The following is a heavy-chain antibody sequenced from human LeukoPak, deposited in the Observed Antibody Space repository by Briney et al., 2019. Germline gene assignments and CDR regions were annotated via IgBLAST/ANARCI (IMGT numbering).Heavy chain of an antibody. V-gene: IGHV3-21*01. CDR3: ARDLYSYGYASGDY. D-gene: IGHD5-18*01. CDR2: ISSSSSYI. J-gene: IGHJ4*02. CDR1: GFTFSSYS. Sequence: GGSLRLSCAASGFTFSSYSMNWVRQAPGKGLEWVSSISSSSSYIYYADSVKGRFTISRDNAKNSLYLQMNSLRAEGTAVYYCARDLYSYGYASGDYWGQGTLVTVSS.